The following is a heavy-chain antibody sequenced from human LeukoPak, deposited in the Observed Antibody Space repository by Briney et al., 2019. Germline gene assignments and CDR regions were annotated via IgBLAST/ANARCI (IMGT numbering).Heavy chain of an antibody. V-gene: IGHV4-31*03. CDR3: AREKPGTGYLDY. J-gene: IGHJ4*02. CDR2: IYYSGST. Sequence: SETLSLTCTVSGGSISSGGYYWNWIRQHPGKGLEWIGYIYYSGSTYYNPSLKRRLTISLDTSKNQYSLKLSSVTAADTAVYYCAREKPGTGYLDYWGQGTLVTVSS. D-gene: IGHD1-7*01. CDR1: GGSISSGGYY.